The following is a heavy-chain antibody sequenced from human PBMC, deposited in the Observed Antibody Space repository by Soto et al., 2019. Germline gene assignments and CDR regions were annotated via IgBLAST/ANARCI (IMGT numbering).Heavy chain of an antibody. Sequence: SETLSLTCTVSGGSISSHYWSWIRQPPGKGLEWIGYIYYSGSTNYNPSLKSRVTISVDTSKNQFSLKLSSVTAADTAVYYCARHVCSSTSCRLGFDYWGQGTLVPVSS. CDR3: ARHVCSSTSCRLGFDY. J-gene: IGHJ4*02. D-gene: IGHD2-2*01. CDR1: GGSISSHY. V-gene: IGHV4-59*08. CDR2: IYYSGST.